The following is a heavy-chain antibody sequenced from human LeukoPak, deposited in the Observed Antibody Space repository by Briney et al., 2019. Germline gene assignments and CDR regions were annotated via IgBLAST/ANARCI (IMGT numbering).Heavy chain of an antibody. CDR3: ARDSIYFDWLGANFDY. Sequence: PGGSLRLSCAASGFTFSSYSMNWVRQAPGKGLEWVSSISSSSSYIYYADSVKGRFTISRDNAKNSLYLQMNSLRAEDTAVYYCARDSIYFDWLGANFDYWGQGTLVTVSS. J-gene: IGHJ4*02. CDR2: ISSSSSYI. D-gene: IGHD3-9*01. CDR1: GFTFSSYS. V-gene: IGHV3-21*01.